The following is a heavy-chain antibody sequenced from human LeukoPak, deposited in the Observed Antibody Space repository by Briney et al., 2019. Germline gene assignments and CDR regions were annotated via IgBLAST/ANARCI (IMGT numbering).Heavy chain of an antibody. D-gene: IGHD3-10*01. Sequence: PGGSLRLSCVASGFTFRNYAMSWVRQAPGKGLEWVSDISGDGGTTFYADSVKGRFTIARDNSKDTLSLHLASLRAEDTAIYYCAKDYYYVSGSYNEDIPVDCWGQGTLVTVSS. CDR1: GFTFRNYA. J-gene: IGHJ4*02. CDR2: ISGDGGTT. CDR3: AKDYYYVSGSYNEDIPVDC. V-gene: IGHV3-23*01.